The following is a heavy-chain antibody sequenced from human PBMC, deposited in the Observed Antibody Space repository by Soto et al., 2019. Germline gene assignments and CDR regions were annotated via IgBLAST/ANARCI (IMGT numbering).Heavy chain of an antibody. V-gene: IGHV2-5*02. J-gene: IGHJ3*01. D-gene: IGHD2-2*01. CDR2: IYWDDDQ. Sequence: QITLKESGPTLVKPTQTLTLTCTFSGFSLSADGVGVGWIRQPPGKALEWLALIYWDDDQRYSPSLKTRHTITTDTSKIQVVLTMTNMDPVDTATYYCAHAYGGTSWPNDAFDVWGQGTVVTVSS. CDR3: AHAYGGTSWPNDAFDV. CDR1: GFSLSADGVG.